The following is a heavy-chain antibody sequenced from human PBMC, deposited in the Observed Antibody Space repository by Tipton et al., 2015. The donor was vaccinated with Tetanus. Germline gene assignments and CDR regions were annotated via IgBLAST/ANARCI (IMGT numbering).Heavy chain of an antibody. Sequence: QVQLVQSGGNVVQPGRSLRLSCAASGITLSDFGMHWVRQAPGKGLEWVSGIRGGADYTHYADSMKGRFTVSRDNSKNTLYLQMDSLRVDDTAVYYCARDRGLYVDTCTCDYWGQGTQVTVSS. CDR2: IRGGADYT. CDR1: GITLSDFG. CDR3: ARDRGLYVDTCTCDY. J-gene: IGHJ4*02. V-gene: IGHV3-NL1*01. D-gene: IGHD5-18*01.